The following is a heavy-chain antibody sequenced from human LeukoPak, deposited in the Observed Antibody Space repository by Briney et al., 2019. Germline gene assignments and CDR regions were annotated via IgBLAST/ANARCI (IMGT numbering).Heavy chain of an antibody. CDR1: GFTFSSYA. D-gene: IGHD3-10*01. CDR3: AKALKYGSGSYYSGFDY. CDR2: ISGSGGST. V-gene: IGHV3-23*01. Sequence: TGGSLRLSCAASGFTFSSYAMSWVRQAPGKGLEWVSAISGSGGSTYYADSVKGRFTISRDNSKNTLYLQMNSLRAEDTAVYYCAKALKYGSGSYYSGFDYWGQGTLVTVSS. J-gene: IGHJ4*02.